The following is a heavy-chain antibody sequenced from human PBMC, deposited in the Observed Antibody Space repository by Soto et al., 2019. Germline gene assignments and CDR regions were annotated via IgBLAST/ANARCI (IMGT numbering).Heavy chain of an antibody. CDR2: VNHSGGT. CDR1: GGSFSGRY. J-gene: IGHJ4*02. V-gene: IGHV4-34*01. Sequence: KPSETLSLTCAVYGGSFSGRYWSWIRQPPGKGLAWIGEVNHSGGTCYNPSLKSRITISVDTSKSQFSLKLTSVTAADRAVYYCARGSVDTVDSSVCYEYWGQGTQVTVSS. CDR3: ARGSVDTVDSSVCYEY. D-gene: IGHD3-22*01.